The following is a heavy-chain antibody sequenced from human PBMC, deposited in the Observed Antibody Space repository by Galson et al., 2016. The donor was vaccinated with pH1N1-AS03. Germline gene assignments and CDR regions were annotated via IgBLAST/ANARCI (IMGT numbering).Heavy chain of an antibody. D-gene: IGHD3-16*02. V-gene: IGHV4-59*11. Sequence: SETLSLTCSVSGGSINDHYWSWIRQPPGKGLEWVACVHSSGATNYNPSLKGRVTISIDTSNNQVSLRLSSGTAADTAVYYCARDRYFSGWSNEEWFDPWGPGTLVTVSS. CDR1: GGSINDHY. CDR2: VHSSGAT. J-gene: IGHJ5*02. CDR3: ARDRYFSGWSNEEWFDP.